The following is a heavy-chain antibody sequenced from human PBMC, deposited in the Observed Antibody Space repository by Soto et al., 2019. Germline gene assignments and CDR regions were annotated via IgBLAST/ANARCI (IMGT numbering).Heavy chain of an antibody. CDR1: GGTFSSSS. D-gene: IGHD1-1*01. CDR2: IIPNFGSS. Sequence: ASVKVSCKASGGTFSSSSISWVRQAPGKGLEWMGGIIPNFGSSNYAPSFQGRVTFTADTSTSAAYMELRGLRAEDTAFYDCAKGFNNHLDGLEHWGQGTLVTVSS. V-gene: IGHV1-69*06. J-gene: IGHJ5*02. CDR3: AKGFNNHLDGLEH.